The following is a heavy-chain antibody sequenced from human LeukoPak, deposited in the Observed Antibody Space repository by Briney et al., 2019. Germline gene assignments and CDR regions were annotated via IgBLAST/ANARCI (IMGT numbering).Heavy chain of an antibody. Sequence: GGSLRLSCAASGFTFSNYVMGWVRQAQGKGLGWVSAISENGGGEDYADSVRGRFTISRDNSQNTLYQQMNSLRAEDTAVYYCAKRTGVTELHFDHWGQGTLVTVSS. CDR1: GFTFSNYV. CDR3: AKRTGVTELHFDH. V-gene: IGHV3-23*01. CDR2: ISENGGGE. D-gene: IGHD1-7*01. J-gene: IGHJ4*02.